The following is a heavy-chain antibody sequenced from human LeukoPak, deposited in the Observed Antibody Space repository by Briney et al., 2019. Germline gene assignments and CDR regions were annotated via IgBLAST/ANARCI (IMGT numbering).Heavy chain of an antibody. CDR1: GGSISSGGYY. Sequence: SETLSLTCTVSGGSISSGGYYWSWIRQHPGKGLEWIGYIYYSGSTYYNPSLKSRVTISVDTSKNQFSLKLSSVTAADTAVYYCARGGSELDYGGNSYYFDYWGQGTLVTVSS. D-gene: IGHD4-23*01. J-gene: IGHJ4*02. CDR2: IYYSGST. V-gene: IGHV4-31*03. CDR3: ARGGSELDYGGNSYYFDY.